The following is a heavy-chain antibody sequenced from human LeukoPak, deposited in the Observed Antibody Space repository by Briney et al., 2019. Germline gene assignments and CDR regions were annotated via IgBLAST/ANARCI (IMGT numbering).Heavy chain of an antibody. CDR1: GFTFSSYA. J-gene: IGHJ5*02. Sequence: KPGGSLRLSCAASGFTFSSYAMSWVRQAPGKGLEWVSAISGSGGSTYYADSVKGRFTISRDNSKNTLYLQMNSLRAEDTAEYYCAKDGVVPAAIYRYNWFDPWGQGTLVTVSS. CDR2: ISGSGGST. CDR3: AKDGVVPAAIYRYNWFDP. D-gene: IGHD2-2*02. V-gene: IGHV3-23*01.